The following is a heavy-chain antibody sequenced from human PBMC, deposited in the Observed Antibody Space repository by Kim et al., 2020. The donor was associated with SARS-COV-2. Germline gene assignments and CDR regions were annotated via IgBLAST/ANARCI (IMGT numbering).Heavy chain of an antibody. CDR3: AREACGGDCHRSSSRFDY. CDR1: GFTVSSNY. Sequence: GGSLRLSCAASGFTVSSNYMSWVRQAPGKGLEWVSVIYSGGSTYYADSVKGRFTISRDNSKNTLYLQMNSLRAEDTAVYYCAREACGGDCHRSSSRFDYWGQGTLVTVSS. V-gene: IGHV3-66*01. CDR2: IYSGGST. J-gene: IGHJ4*02. D-gene: IGHD2-21*02.